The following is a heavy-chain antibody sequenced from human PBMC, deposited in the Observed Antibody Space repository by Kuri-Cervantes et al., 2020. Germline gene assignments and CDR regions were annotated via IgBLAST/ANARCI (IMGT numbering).Heavy chain of an antibody. Sequence: GGSLRLSCAVSRFTFSSYTMIWVLQAQGKGLVWVANIKHDGSEKYYVDSVKGRFTISRDNAKNSLYLQMNSLNAEDTAVYYCARDVKSVFLDYWAQGTLVTVSS. D-gene: IGHD2/OR15-2a*01. CDR3: ARDVKSVFLDY. CDR1: RFTFSSYT. J-gene: IGHJ4*02. V-gene: IGHV3-7*01. CDR2: IKHDGSEK.